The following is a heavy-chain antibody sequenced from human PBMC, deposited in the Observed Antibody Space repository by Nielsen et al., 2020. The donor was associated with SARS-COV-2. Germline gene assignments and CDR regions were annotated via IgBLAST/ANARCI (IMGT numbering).Heavy chain of an antibody. V-gene: IGHV3-43*01. CDR1: GFTFDDYT. D-gene: IGHD5-12*01. J-gene: IGHJ4*02. CDR2: ISWDGGST. CDR3: ATDSGYDFIGY. Sequence: GGSLRLSCAASGFTFDDYTMHWVRQAPGKGLEWVSIISWDGGSTYYADSVKGRFTISRDNSKNSLYLQMNSLRTEDTALYYCATDSGYDFIGYWGQGTLVTVSS.